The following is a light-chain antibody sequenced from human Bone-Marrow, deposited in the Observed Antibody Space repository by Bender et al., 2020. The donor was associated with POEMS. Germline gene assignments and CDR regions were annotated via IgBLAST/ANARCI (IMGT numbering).Light chain of an antibody. CDR3: SSYTATNSLLFV. V-gene: IGLV2-14*03. Sequence: QSALTQPASVSGSPGQSITVSCTGISSDIGAYNSVSWYQQHPGKAPKLIIFDVSDRPSGVSSRFSGSRSGNTASLTISGLQAEDEADYYCSSYTATNSLLFVFGAGTKVTVL. J-gene: IGLJ1*01. CDR1: SSDIGAYNS. CDR2: DVS.